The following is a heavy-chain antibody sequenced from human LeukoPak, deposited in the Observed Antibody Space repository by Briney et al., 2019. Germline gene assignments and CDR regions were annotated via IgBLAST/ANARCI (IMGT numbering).Heavy chain of an antibody. CDR3: ARGPPDCSSTCCYAFDAFDI. Sequence: SETLSLTCTVSGGSISSYYWSWIRQPPGKGLEWIGYIYYSGSTYYNPSLKSRVTISVDTSENQFSLKLSSVTAADTAVYYCARGPPDCSSTCCYAFDAFDIWGQGTMVTVSS. J-gene: IGHJ3*02. V-gene: IGHV4-59*12. D-gene: IGHD2-2*01. CDR1: GGSISSYY. CDR2: IYYSGST.